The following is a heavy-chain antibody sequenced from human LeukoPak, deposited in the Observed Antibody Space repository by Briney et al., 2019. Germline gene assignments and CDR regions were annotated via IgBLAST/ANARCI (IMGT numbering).Heavy chain of an antibody. Sequence: SVKVSCRASGGTFSSYAISWVRQAPGQGLEWMGAIIPIFGTANYAQKFQGRVTITADESTSTAYMELSSLRSEDTAVYYCAREQDYGDYRDAFDIWGQGTMVTVSS. CDR1: GGTFSSYA. V-gene: IGHV1-69*01. CDR3: AREQDYGDYRDAFDI. J-gene: IGHJ3*02. CDR2: IIPIFGTA. D-gene: IGHD4-17*01.